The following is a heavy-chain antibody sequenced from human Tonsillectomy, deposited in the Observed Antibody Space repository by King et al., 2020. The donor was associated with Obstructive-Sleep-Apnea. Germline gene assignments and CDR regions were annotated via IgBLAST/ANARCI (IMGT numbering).Heavy chain of an antibody. CDR1: GGAISNYY. CDR3: ARHRSGSYYIFDY. D-gene: IGHD1-26*01. Sequence: QLQESGPGLVKPSETLSLTCTVSGGAISNYYWSWIRQPPGKGLEWIGDIYYSGSTHSNPSLKSRVTISVYTSTNPFSLKLGSVTAADTAVFYCARHRSGSYYIFDYWGQGTLVTVSS. V-gene: IGHV4-59*08. J-gene: IGHJ4*02. CDR2: IYYSGST.